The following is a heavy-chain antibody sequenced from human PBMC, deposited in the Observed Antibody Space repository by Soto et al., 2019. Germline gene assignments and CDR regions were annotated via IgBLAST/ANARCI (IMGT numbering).Heavy chain of an antibody. V-gene: IGHV3-48*02. D-gene: IGHD3-22*01. CDR1: GFTFSSYS. Sequence: GGSLRLSCAAYGFTFSSYSMNWVRQAPGKGLEWVSYISSSSSTIYYADSVKGRFTISRDNAKNSLYLQMNSLRDEDTAVYYCASDPDYYDSSGYYPEYFQPWGQGTLVTVSS. CDR2: ISSSSSTI. J-gene: IGHJ1*01. CDR3: ASDPDYYDSSGYYPEYFQP.